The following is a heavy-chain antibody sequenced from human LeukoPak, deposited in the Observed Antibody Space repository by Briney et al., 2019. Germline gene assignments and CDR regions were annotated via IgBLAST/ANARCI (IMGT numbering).Heavy chain of an antibody. Sequence: ASVKVSCKASGYTFTGYYMHWVRQAPGQGLEWMGRINPNSGGTNYAQKFQGRVTMTRDTSISTAYMELSRLRSDDTAVYYCARDLGVCSGGSCYLFGLDPWGQGTLVTVSS. CDR2: INPNSGGT. D-gene: IGHD2-15*01. J-gene: IGHJ5*02. V-gene: IGHV1-2*06. CDR1: GYTFTGYY. CDR3: ARDLGVCSGGSCYLFGLDP.